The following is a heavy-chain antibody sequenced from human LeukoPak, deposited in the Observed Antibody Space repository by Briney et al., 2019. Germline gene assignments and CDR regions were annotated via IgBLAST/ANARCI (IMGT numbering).Heavy chain of an antibody. CDR3: ATVGDGGGLRSWFDP. D-gene: IGHD2-21*01. CDR1: GYRLTNNW. V-gene: IGHV5-51*01. CDR2: IYPGDSDT. J-gene: IGHJ5*02. Sequence: GESLKISCKISGYRLTNNWIAWVRQMPGKGLEWMGIIYPGDSDTRYSPSFQGQVTISADKSISTAYLQWSSLTASDTAMYFCATVGDGGGLRSWFDPWGQGTLVTVSS.